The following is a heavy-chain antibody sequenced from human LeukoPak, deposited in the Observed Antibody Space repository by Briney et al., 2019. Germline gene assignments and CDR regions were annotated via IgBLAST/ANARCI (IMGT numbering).Heavy chain of an antibody. CDR3: ARRPVWGPKAAAYFDY. D-gene: IGHD2-2*01. J-gene: IGHJ4*02. V-gene: IGHV3-30-3*01. CDR2: ISYDGSNK. CDR1: GFTFSSYA. Sequence: GGPLRLSCAASGFTFSSYAMLWVRQAPGKGLEWVAVISYDGSNKYYADSVKGRFTISRDNSKNTLYLQMNSLRAEDTAVYYCARRPVWGPKAAAYFDYWGQGTLVTVSS.